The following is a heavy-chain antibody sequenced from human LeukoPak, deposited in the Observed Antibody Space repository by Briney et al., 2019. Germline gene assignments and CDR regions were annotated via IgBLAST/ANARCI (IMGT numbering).Heavy chain of an antibody. CDR3: ARELWSGYPIFDY. D-gene: IGHD3-3*01. CDR2: IYYSGST. Sequence: SETLSLTCTVSGGSISSYYWSWIRQPPRKGLEWIGYIYYSGSTNYNPSLKSRLTISLDTSKNQFSLKLSSVTAADSAMYYCARELWSGYPIFDYWGQETLVTVSS. CDR1: GGSISSYY. J-gene: IGHJ4*02. V-gene: IGHV4-59*01.